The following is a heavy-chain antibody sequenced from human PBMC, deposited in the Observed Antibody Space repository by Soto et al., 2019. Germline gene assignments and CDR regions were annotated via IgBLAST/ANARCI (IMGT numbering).Heavy chain of an antibody. V-gene: IGHV5-10-1*01. D-gene: IGHD5-18*01. J-gene: IGHJ4*02. Sequence: PGESLKSSCKGSGYSFAGYWITWVRQKPGKGLEWMGRIDPSDSQTYYSPSFRGHVTIAVTKSITTVFLQWSSLRASDTAMYYCARQISASDTGPNSQYCFDSWGQGTPVTVS. CDR2: IDPSDSQT. CDR3: ARQISASDTGPNSQYCFDS. CDR1: GYSFAGYW.